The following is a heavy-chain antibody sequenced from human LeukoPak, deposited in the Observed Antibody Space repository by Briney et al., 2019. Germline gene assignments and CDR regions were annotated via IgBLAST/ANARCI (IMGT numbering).Heavy chain of an antibody. J-gene: IGHJ6*03. D-gene: IGHD5-18*01. CDR3: ARVCFIRGYSYGSNYYMDV. Sequence: ASETLSLTCAVSGYSISGGYYWGWIRQPPGKGLEWIASIYHSGSTYYNPSLKSRVTISVDTSKNQFSLKLSSVTAADTAVYYCARVCFIRGYSYGSNYYMDVWGKGTTVTVSS. CDR1: GYSISGGYY. V-gene: IGHV4-38-2*01. CDR2: IYHSGST.